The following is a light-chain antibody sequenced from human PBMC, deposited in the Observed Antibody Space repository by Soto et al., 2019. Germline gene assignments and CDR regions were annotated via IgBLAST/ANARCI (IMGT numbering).Light chain of an antibody. J-gene: IGLJ1*01. CDR2: DDN. CDR1: SSNIGGNS. CDR3: GSLDSSLSAYV. V-gene: IGLV1-51*01. Sequence: QSVMTQPPSVSAAPGQTVTISCSGSSSNIGGNSVSWYQQLPGTAPKLLIYDDNKRPSGIPDRFSGSKSGTSATLGITGFQTGDEADYYCGSLDSSLSAYVFGTGTKLTVL.